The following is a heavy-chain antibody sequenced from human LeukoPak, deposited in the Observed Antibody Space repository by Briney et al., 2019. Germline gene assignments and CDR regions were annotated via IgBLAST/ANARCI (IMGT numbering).Heavy chain of an antibody. Sequence: PSETLSLTCTVSGDSVSSGYWNWFRQPPGKGLEWIGYIYDSGMTDYSPSLKNRLTLSLDTSNNQFSLKLSSVTAADTAVYYCAGRGHRYSRDWGQGILVTVSS. CDR2: IYDSGMT. CDR1: GDSVSSGY. CDR3: AGRGHRYSRD. D-gene: IGHD2-15*01. J-gene: IGHJ1*01. V-gene: IGHV4-4*09.